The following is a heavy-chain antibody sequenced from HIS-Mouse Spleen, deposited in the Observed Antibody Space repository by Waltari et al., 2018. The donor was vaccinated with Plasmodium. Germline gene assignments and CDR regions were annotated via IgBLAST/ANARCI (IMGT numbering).Heavy chain of an antibody. CDR3: ASSWYWYFDL. Sequence: EVQLVESGGGLVQPGGSLRLSCAASGFTFSSYWMSWVRQAPGKGLEWVANIKQDGSEKYYVDSVKGRFTISRDNAKNSYLQMNSLRAEDTAVYYCASSWYWYFDLWGRDTLVTVSS. J-gene: IGHJ2*01. D-gene: IGHD6-13*01. CDR1: GFTFSSYW. V-gene: IGHV3-7*01. CDR2: IKQDGSEK.